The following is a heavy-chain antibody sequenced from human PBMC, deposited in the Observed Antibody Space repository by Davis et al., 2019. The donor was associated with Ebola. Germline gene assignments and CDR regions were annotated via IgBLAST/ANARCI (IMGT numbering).Heavy chain of an antibody. Sequence: MPSELLSPTFAVHGGSFSGYYWRWIRQPPGKGLEWIGEINHSGSTNYNPSLKSRVTISVDTSKNQFSLKLSSVTAADTAVYYCARGYYDSSGYYPNFDYWGQGTLVTVSS. D-gene: IGHD3-22*01. CDR3: ARGYYDSSGYYPNFDY. CDR2: INHSGST. CDR1: GGSFSGYY. J-gene: IGHJ4*02. V-gene: IGHV4-34*01.